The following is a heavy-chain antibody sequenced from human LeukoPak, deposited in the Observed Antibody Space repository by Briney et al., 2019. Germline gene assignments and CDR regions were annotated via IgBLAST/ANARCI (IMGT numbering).Heavy chain of an antibody. D-gene: IGHD2-21*02. J-gene: IGHJ4*02. CDR3: ARDRSRLDY. CDR1: GFTFSDYS. Sequence: GGSLRLSCAASGFTFSDYSKNWVRQAPGKGLEWVSSISTSSTYKSYADSVKGRCTISRDNAKNSLYLQMNSLRAEDTAVYYCARDRSRLDYWGQGTLVTVSS. CDR2: ISTSSTYK. V-gene: IGHV3-21*01.